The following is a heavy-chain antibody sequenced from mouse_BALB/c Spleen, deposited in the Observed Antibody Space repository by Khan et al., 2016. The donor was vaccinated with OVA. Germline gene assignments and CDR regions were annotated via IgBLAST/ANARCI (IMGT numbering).Heavy chain of an antibody. CDR1: GYTFTNYG. D-gene: IGHD6-2*01. CDR2: INTYTGEP. CDR3: ARISAYWYSDV. V-gene: IGHV9-1*02. J-gene: IGHJ1*01. Sequence: QIQLVQSGPELKKPGETVKISCKASGYTFTNYGMNWVKQAPGKGLKWMGWINTYTGEPTYADDFKGRFVFSLETSASTSYLQISNLKNEDINTYSCARISAYWYSDVWGAGTTVTVSS.